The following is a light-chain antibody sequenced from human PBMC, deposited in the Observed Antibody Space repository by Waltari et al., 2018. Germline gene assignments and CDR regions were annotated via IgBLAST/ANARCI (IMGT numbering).Light chain of an antibody. V-gene: IGLV1-44*01. CDR2: TDD. CDR3: SAWDDRLNAYV. CDR1: SSNIGPNI. J-gene: IGLJ1*01. Sequence: SVLTQPPSASGTPGQRLTISCFGRSSNIGPNIVNWYQQVPGTAPTLLIYTDDQRPSGVSGRFSGSRSGTSASLAISGLQSEDEADYYCSAWDDRLNAYVFGTGTKVTVL.